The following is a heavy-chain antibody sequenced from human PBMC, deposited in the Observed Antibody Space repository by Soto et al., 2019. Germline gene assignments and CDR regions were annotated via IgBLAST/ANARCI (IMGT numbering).Heavy chain of an antibody. CDR2: ISYDGGNK. D-gene: IGHD6-19*01. Sequence: QVQLVESGGGVVQPGRSLRLSCAASGSTFSSYGMHWVRQAPGKGLEWVAVISYDGGNKYYADSVKGRFTISRDNSKNTLYLQMSSLRAEDTAVYYCAKDTGWYHFDYWGQGTLITVSS. V-gene: IGHV3-30*18. CDR1: GSTFSSYG. J-gene: IGHJ4*02. CDR3: AKDTGWYHFDY.